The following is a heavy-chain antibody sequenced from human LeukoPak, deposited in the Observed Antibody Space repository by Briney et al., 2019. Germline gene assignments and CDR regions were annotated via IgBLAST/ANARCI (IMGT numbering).Heavy chain of an antibody. J-gene: IGHJ4*02. CDR3: ARHLVVATYDY. D-gene: IGHD2-21*01. CDR1: GFTFSDYY. Sequence: PGGSLRLSCAASGFTFSDYYMSWIRQAPGKGLEWVSYISSGGSTIYYADSVKGRFTISRDNAKNSLYLQMNSLRAEDTAAYYCARHLVVATYDYWGQGTPVTVSS. CDR2: ISSGGSTI. V-gene: IGHV3-11*01.